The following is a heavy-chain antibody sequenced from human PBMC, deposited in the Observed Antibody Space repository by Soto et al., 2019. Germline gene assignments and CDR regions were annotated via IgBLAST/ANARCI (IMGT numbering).Heavy chain of an antibody. J-gene: IGHJ6*03. V-gene: IGHV1-3*01. D-gene: IGHD3-9*01. CDR3: ARVDYDILTGYGPDYYYYYMDV. CDR1: GYTFTSYA. Sequence: GASVKVSCKASGYTFTSYAMHWVRQAPGQRLEWMGWINAGNGNTKYSQKFQGRVTITRDTSASTAYMELSSLRSEDTAVYYCARVDYDILTGYGPDYYYYYMDVWGKGTTVTV. CDR2: INAGNGNT.